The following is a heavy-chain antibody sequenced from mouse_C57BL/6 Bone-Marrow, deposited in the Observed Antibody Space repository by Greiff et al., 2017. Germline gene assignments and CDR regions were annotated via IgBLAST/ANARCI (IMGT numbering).Heavy chain of an antibody. J-gene: IGHJ1*03. CDR2: IYWDDDK. Sequence: QVTLKESGPGILQSSQTLSLTCSFSGFSLSTSGMGVSWIRQPSGNGLEWLAHIYWDDDKRYNQSLKSRLTISKDTSRNQVFLKITSVDTADTATYYCARRPLWYFDVWGTGTTVTVSS. CDR1: GFSLSTSGMG. CDR3: ARRPLWYFDV. V-gene: IGHV8-12*01.